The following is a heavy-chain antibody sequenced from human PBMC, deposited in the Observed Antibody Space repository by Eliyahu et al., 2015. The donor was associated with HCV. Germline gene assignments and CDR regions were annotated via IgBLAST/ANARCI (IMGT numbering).Heavy chain of an antibody. J-gene: IGHJ6*02. V-gene: IGHV3-30*18. CDR1: GFTFSSYG. CDR3: AKYSYGLNGMDV. CDR2: ISYDGSNK. Sequence: QVQLVESGGGVAQPGRSLRLSCAASGFTFSSYGMHWVRQAPGKGLEWVAVISYDGSNKYYADSVKGRFTISRDNSKNTLYLQMNSLRAEDTAVYCCAKYSYGLNGMDVWGQGTTVTVSS. D-gene: IGHD5-18*01.